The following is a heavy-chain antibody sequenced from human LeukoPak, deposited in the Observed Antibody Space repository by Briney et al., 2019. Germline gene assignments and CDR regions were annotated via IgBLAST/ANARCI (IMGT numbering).Heavy chain of an antibody. Sequence: SETLSLTCTVSGYSISSGYYWGWIRQPPGKGLEWIGTFYSGTTYYNPSLKSRVTISVDTSKNQFSLNLSSVTAADTAVYYCARGGRDGYNRLDYWGQGTLVTVSS. CDR3: ARGGRDGYNRLDY. D-gene: IGHD5-24*01. CDR2: FYSGTT. CDR1: GYSISSGYY. J-gene: IGHJ4*02. V-gene: IGHV4-38-2*02.